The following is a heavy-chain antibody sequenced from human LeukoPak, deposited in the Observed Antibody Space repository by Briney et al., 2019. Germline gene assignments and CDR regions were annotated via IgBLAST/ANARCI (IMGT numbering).Heavy chain of an antibody. D-gene: IGHD3-10*01. CDR1: GGSISSSSYY. V-gene: IGHV4-39*07. Sequence: SETLSLTCTVSGGSISSSSYYWGWIRQPPGKGLEWIGSIYYSGSTYYNPSLKSRVTISVDTSKNQFSLKLSSVTAADTAVYYCARGRLLGSGEKFDYWGQGTLVTVSS. CDR2: IYYSGST. J-gene: IGHJ4*02. CDR3: ARGRLLGSGEKFDY.